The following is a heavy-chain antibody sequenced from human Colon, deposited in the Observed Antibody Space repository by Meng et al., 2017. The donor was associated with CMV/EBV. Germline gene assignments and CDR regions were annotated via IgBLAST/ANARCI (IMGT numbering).Heavy chain of an antibody. CDR1: GYFISTDYY. V-gene: IGHV4-38-2*02. CDR2: IHHTERT. CDR3: TRVSYSKSSYYYYGMDV. D-gene: IGHD1-26*01. Sequence: SQTLSLTRSVSGYFISTDYYWGWVRQPPGKGLEWIGSIHHTERTYYNPSLKSRVTISVDTSKNQFSLSLSSVTAADTAVYYCTRVSYSKSSYYYYGMDVWGQGTTVTVSS. J-gene: IGHJ6*02.